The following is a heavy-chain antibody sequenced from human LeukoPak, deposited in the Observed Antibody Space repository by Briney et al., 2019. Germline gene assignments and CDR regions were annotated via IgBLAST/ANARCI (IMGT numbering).Heavy chain of an antibody. V-gene: IGHV3-53*01. CDR1: GFTVSSNY. Sequence: GGSLRLSCAASGFTVSSNYMSWVRQAPGKGLEWVSVIYSGGSTYYADSVKGRFTISRDNSKNTLYLQMNSLRAEDTAVYYCARFVDPDYYYGMDVWGQGTTVTVSS. J-gene: IGHJ6*02. CDR2: IYSGGST. D-gene: IGHD3-16*01. CDR3: ARFVDPDYYYGMDV.